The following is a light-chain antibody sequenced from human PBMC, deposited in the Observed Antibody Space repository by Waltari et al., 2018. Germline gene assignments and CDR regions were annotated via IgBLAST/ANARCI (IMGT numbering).Light chain of an antibody. CDR2: RNN. CDR3: SAWDSSLGAWI. J-gene: IGLJ2*01. Sequence: QAGLTQPPSVSKDLRQTATLTCTGNSNNVGNQGAAWLQQHQGHPPKLLSYRNNNRPSGISERFSVFTSGNTASLTITGLQPEDEADYYCSAWDSSLGAWIFGGGTRLTVL. CDR1: SNNVGNQG. V-gene: IGLV10-54*04.